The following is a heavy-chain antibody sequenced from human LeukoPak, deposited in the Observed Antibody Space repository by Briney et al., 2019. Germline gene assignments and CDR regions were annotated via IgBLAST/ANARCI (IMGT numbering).Heavy chain of an antibody. CDR2: IYYSGST. D-gene: IGHD6-19*01. CDR3: ASLYSSGPKTFDY. Sequence: KPSEPLSLTCTVSGGSISSYYWSWIRQPPGKGLEWIGYIYYSGSTNYNPSLKSRVTISVDTSKNQFSLKLSSVTAADTAVYYCASLYSSGPKTFDYWGQGTLVTVSS. CDR1: GGSISSYY. J-gene: IGHJ4*02. V-gene: IGHV4-59*08.